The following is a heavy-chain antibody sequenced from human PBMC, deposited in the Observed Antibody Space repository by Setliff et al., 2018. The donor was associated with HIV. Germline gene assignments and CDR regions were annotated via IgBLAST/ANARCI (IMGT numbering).Heavy chain of an antibody. CDR3: TTTLSAWYSVI. V-gene: IGHV4-34*03. Sequence: SETLSLTCAVFGGSFSGYYWSWIRQPPGKGLEWIGEINHSGSTDYNPSLKSRVTISVDTSKNQFSLNLSSVTAEDTAMYYCTTTLSAWYSVIWGQGTLVTVSS. D-gene: IGHD6-19*01. CDR1: GGSFSGYY. J-gene: IGHJ4*01. CDR2: INHSGST.